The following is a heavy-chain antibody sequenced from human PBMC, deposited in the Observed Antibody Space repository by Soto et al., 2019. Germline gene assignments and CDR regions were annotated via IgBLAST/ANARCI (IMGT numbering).Heavy chain of an antibody. J-gene: IGHJ4*02. V-gene: IGHV3-13*01. D-gene: IGHD6-13*01. CDR3: ARVSLYSSSWTYYFDY. Sequence: PGGSLRLSCAASGFTFSSYDMHWVRQATGKGLEWVSAIGTAGDAYYPGSVKGRFTISRENAKNSLYLQMNSLRAGDTAVYYCARVSLYSSSWTYYFDYWGQGTLATVSS. CDR2: IGTAGDA. CDR1: GFTFSSYD.